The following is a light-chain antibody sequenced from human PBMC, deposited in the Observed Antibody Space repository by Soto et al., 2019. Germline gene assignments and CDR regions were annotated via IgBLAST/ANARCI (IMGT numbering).Light chain of an antibody. J-gene: IGKJ1*01. CDR1: QSISSY. Sequence: EIQMTQSPSSLSASVGDRFTITCLASQSISSYLNWYQQKPGKAPKLLIYAASSLQSGVTSRFSGSGSGTDFTLTISSLQPEDFATYYCQQSYSTPRTFGPGTKVDIK. CDR3: QQSYSTPRT. V-gene: IGKV1-39*01. CDR2: AAS.